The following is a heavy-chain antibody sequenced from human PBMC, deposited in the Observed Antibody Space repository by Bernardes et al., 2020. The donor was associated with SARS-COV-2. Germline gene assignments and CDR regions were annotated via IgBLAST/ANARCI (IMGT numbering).Heavy chain of an antibody. V-gene: IGHV4-61*02. CDR3: ALTSVVPWAFDV. Sequence: SEPLSLTCTVSGASLNSCNYYWSWLLQPAGKGLESIGRFHTGQGTRYNPSLESRVTISIDTSKSQFSLELNSVTAADTAVYYCALTSVVPWAFDVWGPGTMVTVSS. D-gene: IGHD4-17*01. J-gene: IGHJ3*01. CDR1: GASLNSCNYY. CDR2: FHTGQGT.